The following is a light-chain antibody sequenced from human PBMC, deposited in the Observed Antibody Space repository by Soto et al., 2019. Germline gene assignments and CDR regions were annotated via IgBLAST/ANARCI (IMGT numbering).Light chain of an antibody. Sequence: DIVMTQSPLSLPVTPGEPASISCRSSQSLLHSNGYNYLDWYLQKPGQSPQLLIYLGSSRASGVPDRFSGSGSGTDFTLKISRVEAEDVGVYYCMQALQTPPTFGQGTKLDIK. J-gene: IGKJ2*01. CDR2: LGS. CDR3: MQALQTPPT. CDR1: QSLLHSNGYNY. V-gene: IGKV2-28*01.